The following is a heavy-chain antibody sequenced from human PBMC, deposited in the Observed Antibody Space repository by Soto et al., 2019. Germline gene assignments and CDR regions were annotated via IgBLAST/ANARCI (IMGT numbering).Heavy chain of an antibody. CDR1: GASIRGSKW. D-gene: IGHD3-16*01. V-gene: IGHV4-4*02. CDR2: IYHSGTT. J-gene: IGHJ5*02. Sequence: SETLSLTCAVSGASIRGSKWWSWVRQPPGKGLEWIGDIYHSGTTNYNPSLKSRVTMSVDKSKNQFSLNLTSVTAADTAVHYCARDKANVGGYNQFDPWGPGTLVTVSS. CDR3: ARDKANVGGYNQFDP.